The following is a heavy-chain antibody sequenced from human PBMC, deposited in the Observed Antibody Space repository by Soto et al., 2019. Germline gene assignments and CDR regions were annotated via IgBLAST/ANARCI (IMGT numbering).Heavy chain of an antibody. V-gene: IGHV4-4*09. CDR1: GGSFSPNY. D-gene: IGHD3-22*01. CDR3: ARSMHYSDGSNYSPFDY. J-gene: IGHJ4*02. CDR2: IFNSGST. Sequence: SETLSLTCTVSGGSFSPNYWSWIRQPPGKGLEWIGNIFNSGSTNYNPSLKSRVTISVDTSKNQFSLRLSSLTAADTAVYYCARSMHYSDGSNYSPFDYWGQGTLVTVSS.